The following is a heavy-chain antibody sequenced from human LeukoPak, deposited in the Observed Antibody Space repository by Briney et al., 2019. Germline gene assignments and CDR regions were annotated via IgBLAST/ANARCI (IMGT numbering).Heavy chain of an antibody. V-gene: IGHV1-46*01. Sequence: ASVKVSCKASGYTFTGYYIHWVRQAPGQGLEWMGIINPSGGSTTYAQKFQGRVTMTRDMSTSTVYMELSSLRSEDTAVYYCARDLEVATIPYFWGQGTLVTVSS. J-gene: IGHJ4*02. CDR2: INPSGGST. CDR3: ARDLEVATIPYF. CDR1: GYTFTGYY. D-gene: IGHD5-24*01.